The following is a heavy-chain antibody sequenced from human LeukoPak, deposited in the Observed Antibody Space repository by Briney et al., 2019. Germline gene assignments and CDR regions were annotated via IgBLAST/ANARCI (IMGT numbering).Heavy chain of an antibody. D-gene: IGHD6-19*01. CDR1: GGSIGSNY. V-gene: IGHV4-59*08. CDR3: AKYGNSGWVIDN. CDR2: IYYTGAT. Sequence: SETLSLTCTVSGGSIGSNYWTWIRQPPGKGLEYIGYIYYTGATNYNPSLKSRVTISVDTSKNQFSLKMTSVTAADTAVYFCAKYGNSGWVIDNWGQGTLVTVSS. J-gene: IGHJ4*02.